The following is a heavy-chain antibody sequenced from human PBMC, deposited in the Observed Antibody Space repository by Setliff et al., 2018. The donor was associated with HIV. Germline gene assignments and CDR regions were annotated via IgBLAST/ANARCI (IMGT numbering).Heavy chain of an antibody. D-gene: IGHD3-9*01. CDR1: GYTFTSHY. CDR2: LNPSDGST. Sequence: ASVKVSCKASGYTFTSHYLHWVRQAPGQGLEWMGILNPSDGSTHYARKFQGRVAMTRDTSISTVYMELSSLRSDDTALYFCARGAEDLAINPPSFDYYFDYWGQGTPVTVSS. J-gene: IGHJ4*02. CDR3: ARGAEDLAINPPSFDYYFDY. V-gene: IGHV1-46*01.